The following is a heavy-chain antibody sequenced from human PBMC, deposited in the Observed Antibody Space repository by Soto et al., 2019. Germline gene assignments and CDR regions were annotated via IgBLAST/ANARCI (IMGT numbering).Heavy chain of an antibody. V-gene: IGHV4-34*01. D-gene: IGHD1-26*01. CDR3: ARGTGELGSSSSYYYYIDV. CDR2: INHSGST. CDR1: GGSFSGYY. J-gene: IGHJ6*03. Sequence: SETLSLTCAVYGGSFSGYYWSWIRQPPGKGLEWIGEINHSGSTNYNPSLKSRVTISVDTSKNQFSLKLSSVTAADTAVYYCARGTGELGSSSSYYYYIDVWGKGTTVTVSS.